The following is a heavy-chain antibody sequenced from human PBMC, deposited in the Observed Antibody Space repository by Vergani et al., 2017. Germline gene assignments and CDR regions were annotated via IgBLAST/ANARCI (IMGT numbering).Heavy chain of an antibody. Sequence: EVQLVESGGGLVQPGRSLILSCAASGFTFDDYAMHWVRQAPGKGLVWVSGISWNSGSIGYADSVKGRFTISRDNAKNSLYLQMNSLRAEDTALYYCAKDIRGSKGRWIGAFDIGGQGTMVTVSS. CDR2: ISWNSGSI. D-gene: IGHD1-26*01. V-gene: IGHV3-9*01. J-gene: IGHJ3*02. CDR1: GFTFDDYA. CDR3: AKDIRGSKGRWIGAFDI.